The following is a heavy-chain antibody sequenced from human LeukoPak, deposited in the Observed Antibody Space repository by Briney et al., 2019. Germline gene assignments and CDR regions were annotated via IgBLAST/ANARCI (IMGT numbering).Heavy chain of an antibody. V-gene: IGHV1-2*02. CDR1: GYTFTSYY. J-gene: IGHJ4*02. Sequence: ASVKVSCKASGYTFTSYYIHWVRQAPGQGLEWMGWINPNSGGTNYAQKFQGRVTMTRDTSISTAYMELSRLTSDDTAVYYCARTGQLYCSSSSCEGDYWGQGTLVTVSS. CDR3: ARTGQLYCSSSSCEGDY. CDR2: INPNSGGT. D-gene: IGHD2-15*01.